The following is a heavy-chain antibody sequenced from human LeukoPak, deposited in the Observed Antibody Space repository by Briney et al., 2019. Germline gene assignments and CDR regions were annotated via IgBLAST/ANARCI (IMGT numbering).Heavy chain of an antibody. CDR2: ISTYNGNT. Sequence: ASVKASCKASGYTFTSYGISWVRQAPGQGLEWMGWISTYNGNTNYAQKLHGRVTMTTDTSTSTAYMDLRSLRSDDTAVYYCARDRAVATIGGVDYWGQGTLVTVSS. CDR1: GYTFTSYG. CDR3: ARDRAVATIGGVDY. D-gene: IGHD5-12*01. J-gene: IGHJ4*02. V-gene: IGHV1-18*01.